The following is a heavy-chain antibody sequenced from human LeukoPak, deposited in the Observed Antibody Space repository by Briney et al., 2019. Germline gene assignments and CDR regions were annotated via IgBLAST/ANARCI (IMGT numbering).Heavy chain of an antibody. Sequence: PRWSLRLSCTASGFTFGDYVMSWFRQAPGKGLEGVGFIRGKAYGGTTEDAASVKGRFTISREDSKTVASPQLDSLKTEDTAVYYSTRGMYSSSPSLFDSWGQGTLVTVSS. V-gene: IGHV3-49*03. D-gene: IGHD6-6*01. CDR1: GFTFGDYV. CDR3: TRGMYSSSPSLFDS. CDR2: IRGKAYGGTT. J-gene: IGHJ4*02.